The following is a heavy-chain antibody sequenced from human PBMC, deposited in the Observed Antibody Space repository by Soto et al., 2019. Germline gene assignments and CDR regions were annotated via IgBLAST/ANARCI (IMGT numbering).Heavy chain of an antibody. D-gene: IGHD3-10*01. Sequence: QVQLVESGGGVVQPGRSLRLSCAASGVTFSNYAMHWVRQAPGKGLEWVAVISFDGSNKYYAHSVKDRFTVSRDNSKNTVYVQMNSLRDEDTAVYYCGRDRRFGNGDNYGFDYWGEGTMVTVAS. V-gene: IGHV3-30-3*01. J-gene: IGHJ4*02. CDR3: GRDRRFGNGDNYGFDY. CDR1: GVTFSNYA. CDR2: ISFDGSNK.